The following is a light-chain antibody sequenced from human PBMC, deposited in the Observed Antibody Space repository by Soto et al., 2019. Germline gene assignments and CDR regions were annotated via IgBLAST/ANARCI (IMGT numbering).Light chain of an antibody. J-gene: IGLJ2*01. CDR1: SSDVGGYNY. V-gene: IGLV2-14*01. Sequence: QSALTQPASVSGSPGQSITISCTGTSSDVGGYNYVSWYQQHPGKAPKLMIYDVSNRPSGVSNRFSGSKSGNTASLTISGLQAEDAADYYCSSYTSSSTSGVFGGGTQLTVL. CDR2: DVS. CDR3: SSYTSSSTSGV.